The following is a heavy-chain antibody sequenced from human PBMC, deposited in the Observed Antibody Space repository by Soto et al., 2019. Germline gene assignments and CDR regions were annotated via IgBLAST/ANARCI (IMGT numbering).Heavy chain of an antibody. D-gene: IGHD2-15*01. CDR2: IWYDGSNK. Sequence: QVQLVESGGGVVQPGRSLRLSCAASGFTFSSYGMHWVRQAPGKGLEWVAVIWYDGSNKYYADSVKGRFTISRDNSKNTLYLQMISVRAEDTAVYYCARDGYCSGGSCYSVPVFDYWGQGTLVTVSS. V-gene: IGHV3-33*01. CDR3: ARDGYCSGGSCYSVPVFDY. CDR1: GFTFSSYG. J-gene: IGHJ4*02.